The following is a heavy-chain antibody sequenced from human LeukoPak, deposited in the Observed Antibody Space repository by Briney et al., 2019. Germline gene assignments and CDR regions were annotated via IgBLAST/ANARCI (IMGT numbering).Heavy chain of an antibody. V-gene: IGHV4-4*02. CDR2: VNLQGST. CDR1: GGSISNTNW. Sequence: SETLSLTCGVSGGSISNTNWWTWFRQPPGKGLEWIGEVNLQGSTNYNPSLKSRVAISVDKSENHIPLKLTSVTAADTAVYYCAREGGPYRPLDYSGQGTLVTVAS. CDR3: AREGGPYRPLDY. J-gene: IGHJ4*02.